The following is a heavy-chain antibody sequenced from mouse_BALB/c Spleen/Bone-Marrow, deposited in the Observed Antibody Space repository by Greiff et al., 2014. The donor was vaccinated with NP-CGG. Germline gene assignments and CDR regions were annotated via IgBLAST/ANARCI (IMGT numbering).Heavy chain of an antibody. CDR3: VRGFYFGNYVFAY. J-gene: IGHJ3*01. CDR1: GYTFTEYT. V-gene: IGHV1-18*01. D-gene: IGHD2-1*01. CDR2: INPNNGGS. Sequence: EVQLQQSGPELVKPGASVKISCKTSGYTFTEYTTHWVKQSLGKSLEWIGAINPNNGGSTYNQKFKGKATLTVDKSSSTAYMELRSLTSEDSAVYYCVRGFYFGNYVFAYWGQGTLVTVSA.